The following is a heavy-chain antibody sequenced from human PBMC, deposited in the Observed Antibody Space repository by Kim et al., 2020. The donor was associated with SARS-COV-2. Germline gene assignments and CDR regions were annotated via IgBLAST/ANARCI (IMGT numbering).Heavy chain of an antibody. J-gene: IGHJ6*02. Sequence: GGSLRLSCAASGFTFSSYAMHWVRQAPGKGLEWVAVISYDGSNKYYADSVKGRFTISRDNSKNTLYLQMNSLRAEDTAVYYYASGEPHYYYYYGMDVWGQGTTVTVPS. V-gene: IGHV3-30-3*01. CDR1: GFTFSSYA. CDR2: ISYDGSNK. CDR3: ASGEPHYYYYYGMDV.